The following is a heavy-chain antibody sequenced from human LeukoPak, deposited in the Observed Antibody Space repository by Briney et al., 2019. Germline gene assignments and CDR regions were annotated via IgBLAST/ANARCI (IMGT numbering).Heavy chain of an antibody. J-gene: IGHJ4*02. D-gene: IGHD6-6*01. Sequence: SETLSLTCTVSGGSISSGSYYWSWIRQPPGKGLEWIGCIHYSGSTSYNPSLKSRVTISVDTSKNQFSLKLSSVTAADTAVYYCARSSSSSGFDYWGQGTLVTVSS. CDR1: GGSISSGSYY. V-gene: IGHV4-61*01. CDR2: IHYSGST. CDR3: ARSSSSSGFDY.